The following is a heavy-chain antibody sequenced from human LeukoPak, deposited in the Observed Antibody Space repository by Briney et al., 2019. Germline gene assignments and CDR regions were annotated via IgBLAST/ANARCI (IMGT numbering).Heavy chain of an antibody. CDR1: GFTFSKYW. V-gene: IGHV3-74*01. CDR2: INSDGSST. Sequence: GGSLRLSCAASGFTFSKYWMHWVRQAPGKGLVGVSRINSDGSSTSYADSVKGRFTISRDNAKNTLYLQMNSLRAEDTAVYYCARESITYYTIDYWGQGTLVTVSS. J-gene: IGHJ4*02. D-gene: IGHD1-26*01. CDR3: ARESITYYTIDY.